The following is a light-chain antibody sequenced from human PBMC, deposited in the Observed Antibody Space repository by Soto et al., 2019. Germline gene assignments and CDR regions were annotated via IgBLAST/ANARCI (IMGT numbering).Light chain of an antibody. CDR3: QHYNSYSEA. CDR1: QTISSW. Sequence: DSKMTESPATLSGYVGDRVTITCRASQTISSWLAWYQQKPGKAPKLLIYKASTLKSGVPSRFSGSGSGTEFTLTISSLQPDDFATYYCQHYNSYSEAFGQGT. J-gene: IGKJ1*01. CDR2: KAS. V-gene: IGKV1-5*03.